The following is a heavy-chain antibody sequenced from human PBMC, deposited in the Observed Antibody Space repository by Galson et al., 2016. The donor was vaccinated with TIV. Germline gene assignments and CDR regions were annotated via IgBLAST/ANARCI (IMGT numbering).Heavy chain of an antibody. CDR1: GFTFSNAW. V-gene: IGHV3-15*01. Sequence: SLRLSCAVSGFTFSNAWMTWVRQAPGRGLEWVGRIKSKPDGATTAYAAPVKRRFSISRDDSKDTVYLQMNNLKTEDTALYFCTTDLGYCLTTSCSLGLDYWGQGTLVTVSS. CDR3: TTDLGYCLTTSCSLGLDY. J-gene: IGHJ4*02. D-gene: IGHD2-2*01. CDR2: IKSKPDGATT.